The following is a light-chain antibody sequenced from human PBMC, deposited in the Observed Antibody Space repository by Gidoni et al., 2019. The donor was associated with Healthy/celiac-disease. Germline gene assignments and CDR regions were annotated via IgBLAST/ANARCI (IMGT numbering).Light chain of an antibody. CDR2: GAS. Sequence: EIVLTQSPGTLSLSPGERATLSCRASQSVSSSYLAWYQQKPGQAPRLLIYGASSRATGIPDRFSGSGSGTDFTLTISRLEPEDFAVYYCQQYGRDLXGGTKVEIK. J-gene: IGKJ4*01. CDR1: QSVSSSY. CDR3: QQYGRD. V-gene: IGKV3-20*01.